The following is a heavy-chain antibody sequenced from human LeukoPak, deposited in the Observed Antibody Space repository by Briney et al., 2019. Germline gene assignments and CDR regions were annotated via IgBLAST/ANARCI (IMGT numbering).Heavy chain of an antibody. D-gene: IGHD3-16*01. CDR1: GFTFSSYA. CDR2: ISGSGGST. Sequence: GGSLRLSCAASGFTFSSYAMSWVRQAPGKGLEWVSAISGSGGSTYYADSVKGRFTISRDNSKNTLYLQMNSLRAEDTAVYYCATWDYYYYYMDVWGKGTTVTVS. CDR3: ATWDYYYYYMDV. J-gene: IGHJ6*03. V-gene: IGHV3-23*01.